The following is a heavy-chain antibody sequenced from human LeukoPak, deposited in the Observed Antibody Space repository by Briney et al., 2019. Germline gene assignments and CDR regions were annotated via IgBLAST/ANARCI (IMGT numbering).Heavy chain of an antibody. Sequence: SETLSLTCTVSGGSISSSSYYWGWIRQPPGKGLEWIGSIYYSGSTYYNPSLKSRVTISVDTSKNQFSLKLSSVTAADTAVYYCARASGSYYPFFDYWGQGTLVTVSS. V-gene: IGHV4-39*07. J-gene: IGHJ4*02. D-gene: IGHD3-10*01. CDR2: IYYSGST. CDR3: ARASGSYYPFFDY. CDR1: GGSISSSSYY.